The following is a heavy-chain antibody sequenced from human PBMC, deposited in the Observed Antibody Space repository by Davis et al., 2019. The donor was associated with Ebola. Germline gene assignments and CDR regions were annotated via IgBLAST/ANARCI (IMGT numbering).Heavy chain of an antibody. J-gene: IGHJ4*02. Sequence: PGGSLRLSCAASGFTFSSYSMNWVRQAPGKGLEWVSYISSSSSTIYYADSVKGRFTVSRDNAKNSLYLQMNSLRDEDTAVYYCARSRPTTVTHHRLYFDYWGQGTLVTVSS. D-gene: IGHD4-17*01. V-gene: IGHV3-48*02. CDR3: ARSRPTTVTHHRLYFDY. CDR1: GFTFSSYS. CDR2: ISSSSSTI.